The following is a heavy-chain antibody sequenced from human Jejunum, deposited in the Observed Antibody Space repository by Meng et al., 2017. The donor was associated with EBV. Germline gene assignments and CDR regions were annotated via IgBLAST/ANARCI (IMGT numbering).Heavy chain of an antibody. V-gene: IGHV4-34*01. Sequence: QVQLGHGGAGRLKPSETLSLTCVVNGGSFSGYYWTWIRQPPGKGLEWIGEINHGDRTNYNPSLKSRVTVSVDTSKNQFSLRLTSVTDADTAVYYCARVAYDEAFAGWFDPWGQGTLVTVSS. CDR3: ARVAYDEAFAGWFDP. CDR1: GGSFSGYY. J-gene: IGHJ5*02. D-gene: IGHD5-12*01. CDR2: INHGDRT.